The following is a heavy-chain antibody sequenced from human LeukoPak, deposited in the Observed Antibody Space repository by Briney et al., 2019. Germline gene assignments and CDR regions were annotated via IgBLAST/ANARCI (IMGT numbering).Heavy chain of an antibody. J-gene: IGHJ4*02. Sequence: GGSLRLSCAASGFTFSSYGLHWVRQATGKGLEWVAVISYDGSNKYYADSVKGRFTISKDNSKNTLFLQMNSLRAEDTAIYYCAKRGSHYYFDYWGQGALVTVSS. CDR3: AKRGSHYYFDY. V-gene: IGHV3-30*18. CDR2: ISYDGSNK. CDR1: GFTFSSYG. D-gene: IGHD6-19*01.